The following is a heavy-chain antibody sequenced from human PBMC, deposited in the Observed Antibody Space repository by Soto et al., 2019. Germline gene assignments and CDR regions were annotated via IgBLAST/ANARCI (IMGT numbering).Heavy chain of an antibody. D-gene: IGHD6-6*01. CDR3: ARDQGNSSSSTYGMEV. V-gene: IGHV3-11*06. Sequence: QVQLVESGGGLVKPGGSLRLSCAASRFTFSDYYMSWIRQAPGKGLEWVAYISTRSSYTNYADSVRGRFTISRDNAKNSVYLQMNRLRAEDTAVYFCARDQGNSSSSTYGMEVWGQGTTVTVSS. CDR2: ISTRSSYT. CDR1: RFTFSDYY. J-gene: IGHJ6*02.